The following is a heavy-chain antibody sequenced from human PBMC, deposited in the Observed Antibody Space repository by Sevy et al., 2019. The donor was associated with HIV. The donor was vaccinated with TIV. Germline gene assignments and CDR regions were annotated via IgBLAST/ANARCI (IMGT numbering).Heavy chain of an antibody. CDR3: AREWHDFWSGYCLDY. CDR2: IWYDGSKK. CDR1: GFTFSSYG. D-gene: IGHD3-3*01. V-gene: IGHV3-33*01. J-gene: IGHJ4*02. Sequence: GGSLRLSCAASGFTFSSYGMHWVRQAPGKGLEWVAVIWYDGSKKYYADSVKGRFTISRDNSKNTLYLQMNSLRAEDTAVYYCAREWHDFWSGYCLDYWGQGTLVTVSS.